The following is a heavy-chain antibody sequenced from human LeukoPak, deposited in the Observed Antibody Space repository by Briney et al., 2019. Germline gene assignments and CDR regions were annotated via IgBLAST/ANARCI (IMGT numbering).Heavy chain of an antibody. CDR3: TTGYYGDSYFDY. CDR2: IKSKTDGGTT. D-gene: IGHD4-17*01. Sequence: SGGSLRVSCAASGFTFSNAWMSWVRQAPGNGLHLVGRIKSKTDGGTTDYAAPVKGRFTISRDDSKNTLYLQMNSLKTEDTAVYYCTTGYYGDSYFDYWGQGTLVTVSS. CDR1: GFTFSNAW. V-gene: IGHV3-15*01. J-gene: IGHJ4*02.